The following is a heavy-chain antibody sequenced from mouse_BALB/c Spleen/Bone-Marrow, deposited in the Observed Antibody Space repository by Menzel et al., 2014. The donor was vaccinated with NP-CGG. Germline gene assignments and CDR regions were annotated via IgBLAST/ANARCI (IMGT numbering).Heavy chain of an antibody. CDR2: INSNGGST. Sequence: VQLKESGGGLVQPGGSLKLSCAASGFTFXSYGMSWVRQTPDKRLELVATINSNGGSTYYPDSVKGRFTISRDNAKNTLFLQMSSLKSEDTAMYYCARDYYGSSDYWGQGTTLTVSS. CDR1: GFTFXSYG. J-gene: IGHJ2*01. D-gene: IGHD1-1*01. V-gene: IGHV5-6-3*01. CDR3: ARDYYGSSDY.